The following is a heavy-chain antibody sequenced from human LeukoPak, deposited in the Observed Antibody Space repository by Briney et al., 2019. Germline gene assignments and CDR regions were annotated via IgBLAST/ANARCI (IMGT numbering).Heavy chain of an antibody. CDR2: ISGSGGST. D-gene: IGHD2-2*01. CDR3: AKSHPDSIVVVPAAILYFDY. V-gene: IGHV3-23*01. Sequence: GGSLRLSCAASGFTFSSYAMSWVRQAPGKGLEWVSAISGSGGSTYCADSVKGRFTISRDNSKNTLYLQMNSLRAEDTAVYYCAKSHPDSIVVVPAAILYFDYWGQGTLVTVSS. J-gene: IGHJ4*02. CDR1: GFTFSSYA.